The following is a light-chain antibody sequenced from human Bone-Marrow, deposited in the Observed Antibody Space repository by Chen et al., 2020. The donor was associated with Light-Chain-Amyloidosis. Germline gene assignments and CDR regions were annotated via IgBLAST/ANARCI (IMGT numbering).Light chain of an antibody. CDR3: QQYYRYPLT. CDR1: EAISSY. Sequence: AIRMTQSPSSLSATVGDRLIITCRASEAISSYLAWYQQKPGKAPKLLIYGATNLEIGVPSRLIGSGSGTNFTFVISDVRSEDFATYFCQQYYRYPLTFAGGTEV. CDR2: GAT. V-gene: IGKV1-8*01. J-gene: IGKJ4*01.